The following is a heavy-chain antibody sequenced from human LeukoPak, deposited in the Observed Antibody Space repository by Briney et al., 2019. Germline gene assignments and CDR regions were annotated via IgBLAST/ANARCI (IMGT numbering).Heavy chain of an antibody. J-gene: IGHJ4*02. CDR3: ATKQWLAPPPDS. D-gene: IGHD6-19*01. V-gene: IGHV3-74*01. Sequence: PGGSLRLSCAASGFTFSKYWMLWVSQGPGKGLESVSRINTDGTVTTYADSVKGRFTVSRDNADNTMFLQMNSVRDEDTAVYYCATKQWLAPPPDSWGQGTPVTVSS. CDR1: GFTFSKYW. CDR2: INTDGTVT.